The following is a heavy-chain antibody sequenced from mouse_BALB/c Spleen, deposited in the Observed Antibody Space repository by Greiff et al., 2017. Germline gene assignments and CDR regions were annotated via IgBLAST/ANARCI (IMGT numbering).Heavy chain of an antibody. CDR1: GFNIKDTY. CDR2: IDPANGNT. D-gene: IGHD1-1*01. V-gene: IGHV14-3*02. CDR3: ASYYYGRPFAY. J-gene: IGHJ3*01. Sequence: DVKLQESGAELVKPGASVKLSCTASGFNIKDTYMHWVKQRPEQGLEWIGRIDPANGNTKYDPKFQGKATITADTSSNTAYLQLSSLTSEDTAVYYCASYYYGRPFAYWGQGTLVTVSA.